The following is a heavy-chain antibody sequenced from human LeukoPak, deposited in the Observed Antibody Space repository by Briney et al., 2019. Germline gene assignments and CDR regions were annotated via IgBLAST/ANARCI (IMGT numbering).Heavy chain of an antibody. CDR2: ISSSSSYI. D-gene: IGHD2/OR15-2a*01. Sequence: PGGSLRLSCAASGFTFSSYSMNWVRQAPGKGLEWVSSISSSSSYIYYADSVKGRFTISRDNAKNSLYLQMNSLRAEDTAVYYCAKDLVKGLAPFHYWGQGTLVTVSS. CDR1: GFTFSSYS. CDR3: AKDLVKGLAPFHY. J-gene: IGHJ4*02. V-gene: IGHV3-21*04.